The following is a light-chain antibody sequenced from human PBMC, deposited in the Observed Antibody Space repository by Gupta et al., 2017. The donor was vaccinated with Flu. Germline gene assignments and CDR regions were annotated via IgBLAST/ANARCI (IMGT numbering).Light chain of an antibody. V-gene: IGKV2-30*01. J-gene: IGKJ4*01. CDR3: RQGTHWPLT. Sequence: DVVMTQSPLSLPVTLGQPASISCRSSESLVYNDGNTYLTWFHQRPGQSPRRLIYKVSNRDSGVPERFSGSGSDTDFTLKISRVEAEDVGIYYCRQGTHWPLTFAGGTKVEIK. CDR1: ESLVYNDGNTY. CDR2: KVS.